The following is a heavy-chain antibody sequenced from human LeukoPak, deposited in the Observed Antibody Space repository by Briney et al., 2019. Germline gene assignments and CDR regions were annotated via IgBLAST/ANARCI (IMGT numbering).Heavy chain of an antibody. V-gene: IGHV4-59*01. CDR1: GGSFSSYY. Sequence: SETLSLTCTVSGGSFSSYYWSWTRQPPGKGLEWIGYIYYSGSTNYSPSLKSRVTISVDTSKNQFSLKLSSVTAADTAVYYCARDDYGDWDFDYWGQGNLVTVSS. D-gene: IGHD4-17*01. CDR2: IYYSGST. J-gene: IGHJ4*02. CDR3: ARDDYGDWDFDY.